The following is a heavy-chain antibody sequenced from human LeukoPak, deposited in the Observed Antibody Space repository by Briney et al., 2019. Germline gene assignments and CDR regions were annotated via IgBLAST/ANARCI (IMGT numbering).Heavy chain of an antibody. V-gene: IGHV4-39*01. CDR2: IYYSGST. D-gene: IGHD3-22*01. Sequence: SETLSLTCTVSGGSISSSSYYWGWIRQPPGKGLEWIGSIYYSGSTYYNPSLKSRVTISVDTSKNQFSLKLSSVTAADTAVYYCVRQGMIVVVFDYWGQGTLVTVSS. CDR1: GGSISSSSYY. J-gene: IGHJ4*02. CDR3: VRQGMIVVVFDY.